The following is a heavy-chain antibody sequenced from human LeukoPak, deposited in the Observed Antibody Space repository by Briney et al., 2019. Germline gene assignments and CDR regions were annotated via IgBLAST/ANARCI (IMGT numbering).Heavy chain of an antibody. V-gene: IGHV3-30-3*01. D-gene: IGHD3-22*01. CDR3: ARSVGYYDSSGYFDY. CDR1: GFTVSNNY. Sequence: GSLRLSCAASGFTVSNNYMSWVRQAPGKGLEWVAVISYDGSNKYYADSVKGRFTISRDNSKNTLYLQMNSLRAEDTAVYYCARSVGYYDSSGYFDYWGQGTLVTVSS. CDR2: ISYDGSNK. J-gene: IGHJ4*02.